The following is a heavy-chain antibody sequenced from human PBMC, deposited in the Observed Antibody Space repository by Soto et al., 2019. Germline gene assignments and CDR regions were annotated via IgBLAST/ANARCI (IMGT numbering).Heavy chain of an antibody. Sequence: SETLSLTCTVSGGSISSYYWSWIRQPPGKGLEWIGYIYYSGSTNYNPSLKSRVTIPVDTSKNQFSLKLSSVTAADTAVYYCARHPDILTGYGDAFDIWGQGTMVTVSS. CDR3: ARHPDILTGYGDAFDI. CDR1: GGSISSYY. D-gene: IGHD3-9*01. CDR2: IYYSGST. J-gene: IGHJ3*02. V-gene: IGHV4-59*08.